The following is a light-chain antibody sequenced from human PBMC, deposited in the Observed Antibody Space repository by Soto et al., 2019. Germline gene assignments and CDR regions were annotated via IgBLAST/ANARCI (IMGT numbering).Light chain of an antibody. CDR2: GTS. J-gene: IGKJ4*01. V-gene: IGKV3D-20*02. CDR3: HQRSNWPLT. CDR1: ERIYSAY. Sequence: EVVLTQPPCTLSLSRGERATLSCRASERIYSAYLGWYQQKPGQAPRLLIYGTSSRATGIPDRFSGSGSGTDFTLTISRLEPEDFAVYYCHQRSNWPLTFGGGTKVDI.